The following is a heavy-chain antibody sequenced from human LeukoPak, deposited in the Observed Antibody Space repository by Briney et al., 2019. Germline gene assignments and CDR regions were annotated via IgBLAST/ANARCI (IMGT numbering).Heavy chain of an antibody. J-gene: IGHJ5*02. CDR1: AFTFEDYG. CDR2: INWNGCST. V-gene: IGHV3-20*04. CDR3: ARSGYSSGWYEENH. D-gene: IGHD6-19*01. Sequence: GGSLRLSCAASAFTFEDYGMSWVRHAPGKGLEGVSGINWNGCSTVYADSVKGRFTISRDNAKNSLYLQMNSLRAEDTALYYCARSGYSSGWYEENHWGQGTLVTVSS.